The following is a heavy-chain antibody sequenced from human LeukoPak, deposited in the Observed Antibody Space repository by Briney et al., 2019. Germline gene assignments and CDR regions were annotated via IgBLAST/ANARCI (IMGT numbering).Heavy chain of an antibody. V-gene: IGHV4-39*01. CDR3: ARRDCSGGSCPGAYFDY. D-gene: IGHD2-15*01. J-gene: IGHJ4*02. Sequence: SETLSLTCTVSGGSSSSRSYHWAWMRQPPGKGLEWIGTVYHSGSTYYNPSLKSRVTISVDTPKNQFSPKLSSVTAADTAVYYCARRDCSGGSCPGAYFDYWGQGTQVTVSS. CDR1: GGSSSSRSYH. CDR2: VYHSGST.